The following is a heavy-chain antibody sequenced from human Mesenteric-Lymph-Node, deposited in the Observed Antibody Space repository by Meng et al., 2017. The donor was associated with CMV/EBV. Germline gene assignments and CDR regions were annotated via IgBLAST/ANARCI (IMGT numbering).Heavy chain of an antibody. CDR3: ARGSDIPVNNY. CDR1: GGSFSGYY. V-gene: IGHV4-34*01. CDR2: INHNGVP. Sequence: QVQLQQWGAGLLKPSETLSLTCAVYGGSFSGYYWSWIRQPPGKGLEWIGEINHNGVPNYHPSLKSRVTISLDRSKNQFSLKLSSVTAEDTAVYYCARGSDIPVNNYWGQGTLVTVSS. J-gene: IGHJ4*02. D-gene: IGHD2-15*01.